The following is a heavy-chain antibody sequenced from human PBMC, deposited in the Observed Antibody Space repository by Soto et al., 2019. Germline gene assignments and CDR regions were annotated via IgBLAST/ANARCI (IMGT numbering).Heavy chain of an antibody. CDR3: GREGDARWVDS. J-gene: IGHJ5*01. D-gene: IGHD1-26*01. CDR2: LKDRSQNYAT. CDR1: GFSVSGWY. V-gene: IGHV3-72*01. Sequence: EVQLVESGGDLVQPGGSARLSCAASGFSVSGWYMDWVRQAPGKGLEWVARLKDRSQNYATEYAASVKGRFTVSRHPSQNSIFRQMKSLKIEDTAVYYCGREGDARWVDSWGQGTLVTVS.